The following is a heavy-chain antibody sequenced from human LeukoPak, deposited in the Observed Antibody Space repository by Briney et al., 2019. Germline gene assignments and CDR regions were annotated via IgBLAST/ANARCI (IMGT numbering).Heavy chain of an antibody. V-gene: IGHV4-34*01. CDR1: GASFSGYY. J-gene: IGHJ4*02. CDR2: INHSGST. D-gene: IGHD3-16*01. Sequence: TSETLSLTCAVYGASFSGYYWTWIPQPPGKGLEWIGEINHSGSTNYNPSLKSRVTISVDTSTNHFSLKLSSVTAADTAVYYCARDGSRGGSDYWGQGTLVTVSS. CDR3: ARDGSRGGSDY.